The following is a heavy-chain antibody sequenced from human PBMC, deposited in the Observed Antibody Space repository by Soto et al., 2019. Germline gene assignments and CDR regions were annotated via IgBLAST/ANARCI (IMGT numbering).Heavy chain of an antibody. D-gene: IGHD6-19*01. CDR3: VKEGQQWRAQGAY. Sequence: EVQLLESGGGLVQPGGSLRLSCAASGFIFSNYDMTWVRQAPGKGLEWVSAISGSGGSTYYADSVKGRFTISRDNSKNTLYLQMNSLRVEGTAVYYCVKEGQQWRAQGAYWGQGTLVTVSS. V-gene: IGHV3-23*01. CDR2: ISGSGGST. CDR1: GFIFSNYD. J-gene: IGHJ4*02.